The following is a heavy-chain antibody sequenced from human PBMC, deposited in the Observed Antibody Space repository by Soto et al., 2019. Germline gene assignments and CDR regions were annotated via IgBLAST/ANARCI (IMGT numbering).Heavy chain of an antibody. CDR1: GFTVSSAP. Sequence: GGSLRLSFAASGFTVSSAPMNCVRQAPGKGLEWVSIIIDSGGRTYYSDSVRGRFTISRDNSKNTLYLQMNSLRAEDTAVYYCAKSLNINWKNWFDPWGQGTLVTVSS. CDR3: AKSLNINWKNWFDP. D-gene: IGHD1-1*01. J-gene: IGHJ5*02. CDR2: IIDSGGRT. V-gene: IGHV3-23*01.